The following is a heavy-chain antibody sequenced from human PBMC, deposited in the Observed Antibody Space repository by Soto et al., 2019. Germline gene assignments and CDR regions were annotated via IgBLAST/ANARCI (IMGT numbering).Heavy chain of an antibody. D-gene: IGHD1-26*01. J-gene: IGHJ4*02. Sequence: EVQLVESGGGLVQPGGSLRLSCAASGFTFRSYWMHWVRQAPGKGLVWVSRISSDGSSTSYADSVKGRFTISSDNAKNTLYLQMSSLRAEDTAVYYCARGYSGSYRVDYWGQGTLVTVSS. CDR1: GFTFRSYW. CDR2: ISSDGSST. CDR3: ARGYSGSYRVDY. V-gene: IGHV3-74*01.